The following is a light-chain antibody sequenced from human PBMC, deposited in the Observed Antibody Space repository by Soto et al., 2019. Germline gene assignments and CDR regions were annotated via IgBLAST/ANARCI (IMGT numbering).Light chain of an antibody. J-gene: IGKJ1*01. CDR3: QHYDSYPWT. Sequence: DIQIAQSPSTLSASVGDRVTITCRASQSISSWLAWYRQKPGKAPKLLIYDASSLESGVPSRFSGSGSGTEFTLTISSLQPDDFATYYCQHYDSYPWTFGQGTKVEIK. CDR1: QSISSW. V-gene: IGKV1-5*01. CDR2: DAS.